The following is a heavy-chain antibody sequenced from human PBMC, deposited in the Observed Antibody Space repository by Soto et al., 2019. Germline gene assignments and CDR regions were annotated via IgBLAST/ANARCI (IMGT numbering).Heavy chain of an antibody. J-gene: IGHJ4*01. CDR2: IFHSGNA. CDR1: GGSMRNVY. V-gene: IGHV4-59*01. D-gene: IGHD2-2*01. CDR3: ARAYAPTLPFDY. Sequence: SETLSLTCTVSGGSMRNVYWSWIRQPPGKRLEWIGFIFHSGNARYTPSLKSRVTISIDTSKSQFSLSLDSVTAADTAVYFCARAYAPTLPFDYWGLGTLVTVSS.